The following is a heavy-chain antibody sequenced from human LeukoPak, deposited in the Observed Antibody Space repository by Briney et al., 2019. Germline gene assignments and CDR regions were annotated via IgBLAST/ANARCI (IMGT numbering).Heavy chain of an antibody. D-gene: IGHD6-19*01. Sequence: PVKVSCKASGGTFSSYAISWVRQAPGQGLEWMGGIIPIFGTANYAQKFQGRVTITADESTSTAYMELSSLRSEDTAVYYCARELDMSVAIYFDYWGQGTLVTVSS. V-gene: IGHV1-69*13. CDR2: IIPIFGTA. J-gene: IGHJ4*02. CDR3: ARELDMSVAIYFDY. CDR1: GGTFSSYA.